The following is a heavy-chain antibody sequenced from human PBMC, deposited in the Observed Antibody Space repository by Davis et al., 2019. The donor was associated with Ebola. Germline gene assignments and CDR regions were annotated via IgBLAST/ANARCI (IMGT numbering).Heavy chain of an antibody. J-gene: IGHJ4*02. V-gene: IGHV3-11*01. CDR3: AKGVVGGTFDY. D-gene: IGHD1-26*01. CDR2: ISSSSSTI. CDR1: GFTFSDYY. Sequence: GGSLRLSCAASGFTFSDYYMCWIRQAPGKGLEWVSYISSSSSTIYYADSVKGRLTISRDNSKNTLFLQVNSLRADDTAVYYCAKGVVGGTFDYWGQGTLVTVSS.